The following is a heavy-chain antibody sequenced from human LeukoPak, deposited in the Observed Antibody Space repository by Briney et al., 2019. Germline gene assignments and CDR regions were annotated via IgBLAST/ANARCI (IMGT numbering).Heavy chain of an antibody. J-gene: IGHJ5*02. Sequence: GRSLRLSCAASGFTFSSYGMHWVRQAPGKGLEWVAVISYDGSNKYYADSVKGRFTISRDNSKNTLYLQMNSLRAEDTAVYYCAKDRGAYQLLSGWFDPWGQGTLVTVSS. V-gene: IGHV3-30*18. CDR2: ISYDGSNK. CDR3: AKDRGAYQLLSGWFDP. CDR1: GFTFSSYG. D-gene: IGHD2-2*01.